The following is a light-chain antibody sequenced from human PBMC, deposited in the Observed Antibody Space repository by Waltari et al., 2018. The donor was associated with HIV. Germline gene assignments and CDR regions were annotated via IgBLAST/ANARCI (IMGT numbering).Light chain of an antibody. CDR2: GAS. J-gene: IGKJ1*01. Sequence: DIVMTQSPATLSVSPGERAALSCRASPSVTANFAWYQQKPGQAPRLVIYGASTRATGIPARFSGSGSGTEFTLTIRSLQSEDFAVYYCQQYNNWPPTFGQGTKVEIK. V-gene: IGKV3-15*01. CDR1: PSVTAN. CDR3: QQYNNWPPT.